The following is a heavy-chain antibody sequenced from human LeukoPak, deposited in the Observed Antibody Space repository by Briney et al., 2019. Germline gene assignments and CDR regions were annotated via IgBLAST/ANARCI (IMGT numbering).Heavy chain of an antibody. V-gene: IGHV3-23*01. CDR1: GFTFSDYA. D-gene: IGHD3-22*01. CDR3: ATDRERDPSVYYLV. J-gene: IGHJ4*02. CDR2: ISDDGSGT. Sequence: SGGSLRLSCAASGFTFSDYAMSWVRQAPGQGREWVSTISDDGSGTYYADSVKGRFTISRDNSKNTLFLQINSLRAEDSAVYYCATDRERDPSVYYLVGGQGTLITVSS.